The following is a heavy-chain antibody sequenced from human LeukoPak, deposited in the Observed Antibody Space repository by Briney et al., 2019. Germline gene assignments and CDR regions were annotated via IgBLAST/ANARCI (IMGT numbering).Heavy chain of an antibody. J-gene: IGHJ4*02. CDR1: GFTFSTHV. Sequence: GGSLRLSCSVSGFTFSTHVMHWVRQAPGKGLEYVSAISSNGDNTYYADSVNGRFTISRDNSKNTLYLQMSSLRADDTAVYYCVRGTGYWGQGTLVTVSS. V-gene: IGHV3-64D*06. CDR3: VRGTGY. CDR2: ISSNGDNT.